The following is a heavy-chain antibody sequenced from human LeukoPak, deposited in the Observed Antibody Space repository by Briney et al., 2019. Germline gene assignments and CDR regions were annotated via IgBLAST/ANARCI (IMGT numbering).Heavy chain of an antibody. Sequence: GGSLRLSCAASGFTFSSYAMSWVRQAPGKGLEWVSAISGSGGSTYYADSVKGRFTISRDNSKNTLYLQMNSLRAEDTAVYYCAKVLFPSPSPVWFGELSSDPFAYWGQGTLVTVSS. D-gene: IGHD3-10*01. V-gene: IGHV3-23*01. CDR2: ISGSGGST. CDR1: GFTFSSYA. J-gene: IGHJ4*02. CDR3: AKVLFPSPSPVWFGELSSDPFAY.